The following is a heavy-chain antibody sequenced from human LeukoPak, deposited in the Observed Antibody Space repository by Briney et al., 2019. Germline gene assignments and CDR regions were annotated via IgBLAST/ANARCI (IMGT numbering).Heavy chain of an antibody. CDR2: IKQDGSEK. CDR3: ARGLLAAPGIDY. J-gene: IGHJ4*02. Sequence: PGGSLRPSCAASGFTFSSYWMSWVRQAPGKGLERVANIKQDGSEKNYVDSVKGRFTISRDNAKHSLYLHMNSLRAEDTAVYYCARGLLAAPGIDYWGPGALVTVSS. CDR1: GFTFSSYW. D-gene: IGHD6-13*01. V-gene: IGHV3-7*04.